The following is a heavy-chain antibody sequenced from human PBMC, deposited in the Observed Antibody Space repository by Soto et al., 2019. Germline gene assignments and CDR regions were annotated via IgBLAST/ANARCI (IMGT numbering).Heavy chain of an antibody. CDR1: GGSISSYY. CDR2: IYYSGST. J-gene: IGHJ4*02. V-gene: IGHV4-59*08. Sequence: QVQLQESGPGLVKPSETLSLTCTVSGGSISSYYWSWIRQPPGKGLEWIGYIYYSGSTNYNPSLMSRVTISVDTSKNQFSLQLSSVTAADTAVYYCAGRKDSSLGHWGQGTLVTVSS. CDR3: AGRKDSSLGH. D-gene: IGHD2-2*01.